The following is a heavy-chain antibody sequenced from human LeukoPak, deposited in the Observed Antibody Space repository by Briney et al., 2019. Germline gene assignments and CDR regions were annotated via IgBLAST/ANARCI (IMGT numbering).Heavy chain of an antibody. J-gene: IGHJ3*02. CDR1: GFTFDDYG. CDR2: INWNGGST. V-gene: IGHV3-20*04. Sequence: GGSLRLSCAASGFTFDDYGMSWVRQAPGKGLEWVSGINWNGGSTGYADSVKGRFTISGDNAKNSLYLQMNSLRAEDTALYYCAREGPGIAAAGSAFDIWGQGTMVTVSS. D-gene: IGHD6-13*01. CDR3: AREGPGIAAAGSAFDI.